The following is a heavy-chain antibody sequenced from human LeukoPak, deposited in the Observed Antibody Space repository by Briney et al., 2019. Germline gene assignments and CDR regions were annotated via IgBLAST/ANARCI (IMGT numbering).Heavy chain of an antibody. CDR1: GGSFSGYY. CDR2: INHSGST. CDR3: ARGAIRPGY. J-gene: IGHJ4*02. Sequence: SETLSLTCAVYGGSFSGYYWSWIRQPSGKGLEWIGEINHSGSTNYNPSLKSRVTISVDTSKNQFSLKLSSVTATDTAVYYCARGAIRPGYWGQGTLVTVSS. D-gene: IGHD5-24*01. V-gene: IGHV4-34*01.